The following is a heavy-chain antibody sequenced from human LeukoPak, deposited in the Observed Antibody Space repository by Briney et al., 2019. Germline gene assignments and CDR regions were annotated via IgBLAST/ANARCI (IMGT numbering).Heavy chain of an antibody. CDR3: ARVPVLRYFDWPGDAFDI. CDR2: ISSSSSYI. CDR1: GFTLSSYS. D-gene: IGHD3-9*01. Sequence: PGGSLRLSCAASGFTLSSYSMNWVRQAPGKGLEWVSSISSSSSYIYYADSVKGRFTISRDNAKNSLYLQMNSLRAEDTAVYYCARVPVLRYFDWPGDAFDIWGQGTMVTVSS. J-gene: IGHJ3*02. V-gene: IGHV3-21*01.